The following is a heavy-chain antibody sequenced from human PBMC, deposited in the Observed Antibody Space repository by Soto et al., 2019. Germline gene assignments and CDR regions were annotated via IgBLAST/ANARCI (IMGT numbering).Heavy chain of an antibody. V-gene: IGHV1-69*06. D-gene: IGHD6-13*01. J-gene: IGHJ6*02. CDR3: AADFPIAAAGGMDV. Sequence: EASVKVSCKASGGTFSSYAISWVRQAPGQGLEWMGGIIPSFGTANYAQKFQERVTITADKSTSTAYMELSSLRSEDTAVYYCAADFPIAAAGGMDVWGQGTTVTVSS. CDR1: GGTFSSYA. CDR2: IIPSFGTA.